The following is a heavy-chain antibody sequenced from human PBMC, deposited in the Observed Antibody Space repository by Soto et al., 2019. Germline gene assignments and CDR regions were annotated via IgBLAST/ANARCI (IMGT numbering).Heavy chain of an antibody. CDR2: ISSSSSTI. D-gene: IGHD6-19*01. J-gene: IGHJ4*02. CDR1: GFTFSSYS. CDR3: ARDQNTGYSSGWHETIDY. V-gene: IGHV3-48*02. Sequence: EVQLVESGGGLVQPGGSLRLSCAASGFTFSSYSMNWVRQAPGKGLEWVSYISSSSSTIYYADSVKGRFTISRDNAKNSLYLQMNSLRDEDTAVYYCARDQNTGYSSGWHETIDYWGQRTLVTVSS.